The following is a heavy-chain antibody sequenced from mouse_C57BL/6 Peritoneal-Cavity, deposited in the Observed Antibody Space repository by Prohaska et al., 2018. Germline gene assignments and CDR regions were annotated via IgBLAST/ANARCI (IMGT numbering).Heavy chain of an antibody. D-gene: IGHD1-1*01. V-gene: IGHV1-82*01. J-gene: IGHJ4*01. CDR2: IYPGDGDT. CDR3: ARGGGITTVVRDAMDY. Sequence: QVQLQQSGPELVKPGASVKISCKATGYAFSSSWMNWVKQRPGKGLEWIGRIYPGDGDTNYNGKFKGKATLTADKSSSTAYMQLSSLTSEDSAVYFCARGGGITTVVRDAMDYWGQGTSVTVSS. CDR1: GYAFSSSW.